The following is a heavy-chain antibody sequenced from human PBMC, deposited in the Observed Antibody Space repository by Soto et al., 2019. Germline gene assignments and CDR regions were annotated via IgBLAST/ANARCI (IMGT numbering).Heavy chain of an antibody. J-gene: IGHJ3*02. Sequence: WGSLRLSCAVSGFICSSYDMSWVRQAPGKGLEWVSTILVGGSTHYEDSVKGRFTISRDTSKNTVYLQMNSLTAGDTAFYYCAKATAPSGGAFDIYGKGKMVTVS. CDR3: AKATAPSGGAFDI. CDR2: ILVGGST. D-gene: IGHD1-1*01. V-gene: IGHV3-23*01. CDR1: GFICSSYD.